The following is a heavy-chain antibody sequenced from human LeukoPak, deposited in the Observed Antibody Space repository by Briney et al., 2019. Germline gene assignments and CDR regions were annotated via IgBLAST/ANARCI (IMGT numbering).Heavy chain of an antibody. Sequence: PGGCLSLSCAASGFTFSRYSMNWVRQAPGKGLEWVSSISSSSSYIYYADSVEGRFTISRDKAKNSLYLQTSSQRAENTAVYYCARLYSSRPGRYWGQGTLVTVSS. CDR2: ISSSSSYI. CDR1: GFTFSRYS. V-gene: IGHV3-21*01. CDR3: ARLYSSRPGRY. D-gene: IGHD6-19*01. J-gene: IGHJ4*02.